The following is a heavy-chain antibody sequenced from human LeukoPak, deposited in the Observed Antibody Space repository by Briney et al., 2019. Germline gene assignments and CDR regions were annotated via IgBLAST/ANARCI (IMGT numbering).Heavy chain of an antibody. Sequence: SETLSLTCTVSGGSISSYYWGWIRQPPGKGLEWIGSIYYSGSTYYNPSLKSRVTISVDTSKNQFSLKLSSVTAADTAVYYCARHIATTATDYFDYWGQGTLVTVSS. V-gene: IGHV4-39*07. D-gene: IGHD5-24*01. CDR2: IYYSGST. CDR1: GGSISSYY. CDR3: ARHIATTATDYFDY. J-gene: IGHJ4*02.